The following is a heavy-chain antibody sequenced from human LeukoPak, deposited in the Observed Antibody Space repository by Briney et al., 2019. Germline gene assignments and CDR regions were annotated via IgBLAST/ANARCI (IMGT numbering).Heavy chain of an antibody. D-gene: IGHD3-16*01. CDR1: DASISAYY. CDR2: VYTSGGT. V-gene: IGHV4-4*07. Sequence: LSEPLSLTWTAPDASISAYYWSWIRQPAGKGLEWIGRVYTSGGTHYTHSLKSRVTMSIDTSKNQFSLNLSSVTAADTAVYYCAKSPSGRGGYNWFDPWGQGTLVTVSS. J-gene: IGHJ5*02. CDR3: AKSPSGRGGYNWFDP.